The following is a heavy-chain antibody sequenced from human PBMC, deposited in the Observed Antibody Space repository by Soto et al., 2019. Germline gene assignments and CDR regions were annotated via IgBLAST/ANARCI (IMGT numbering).Heavy chain of an antibody. V-gene: IGHV3-11*01. D-gene: IGHD6-6*01. Sequence: PGGSLRLSCVASGFTFSDYSMSWIRQAPGKGLEWLAFIDSRGRTVSYADSVRGRFTISRDNAENSVYLQMDSLRADDTAVYHCARQAARNYIDSWGQG. CDR1: GFTFSDYS. CDR2: IDSRGRTV. J-gene: IGHJ4*02. CDR3: ARQAARNYIDS.